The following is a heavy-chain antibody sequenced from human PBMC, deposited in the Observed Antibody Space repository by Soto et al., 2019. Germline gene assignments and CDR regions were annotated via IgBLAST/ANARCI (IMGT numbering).Heavy chain of an antibody. J-gene: IGHJ4*02. V-gene: IGHV4-34*01. Sequence: PSETMSLTWGVDGGSFSDYDWSWIRQPPGKGLEWIGEINHSGSTNYNPSLKSRVTISVDTSKNQFSLKLSSVTAADTAVYYCARSITIFGVVPDYWGQGTLVTVSS. D-gene: IGHD3-3*01. CDR1: GGSFSDYD. CDR3: ARSITIFGVVPDY. CDR2: INHSGST.